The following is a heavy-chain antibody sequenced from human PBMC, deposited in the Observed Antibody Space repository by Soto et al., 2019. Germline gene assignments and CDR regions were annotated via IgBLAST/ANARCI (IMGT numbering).Heavy chain of an antibody. V-gene: IGHV1-69*13. J-gene: IGHJ6*02. CDR1: GGSFNSFA. CDR3: PTSGECGGDGNGYRMDV. Sequence: SVKVCCKASGGSFNSFAISWVRQAPGQGLEWMGGIIPIFGAASYGQRIQGRVTITADESTSTAFMELSSLRSEDTAVYYCPTSGECGGDGNGYRMDVWGQGTTVTVYS. CDR2: IIPIFGAA. D-gene: IGHD2-21*02.